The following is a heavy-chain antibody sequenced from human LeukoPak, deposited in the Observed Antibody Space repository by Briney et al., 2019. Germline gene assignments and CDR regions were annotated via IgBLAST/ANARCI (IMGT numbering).Heavy chain of an antibody. J-gene: IGHJ4*02. CDR3: ARDLRGSSGYRNPFDY. CDR2: ITSSSSTI. CDR1: DFTFKNFS. Sequence: GGSLRLSCSASDFTFKNFSMNWVRQAPGKGLEWVSYITSSSSTIYYADSVKGRFTISRDNAKNSLYPQMNSLRAEDTAVYYCARDLRGSSGYRNPFDYWGQGTLVTVSS. V-gene: IGHV3-48*04. D-gene: IGHD3-22*01.